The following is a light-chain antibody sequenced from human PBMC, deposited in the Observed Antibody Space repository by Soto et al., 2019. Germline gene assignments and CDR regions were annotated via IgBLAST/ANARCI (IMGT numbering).Light chain of an antibody. V-gene: IGKV3-15*01. CDR2: GAS. CDR1: QSVSSN. J-gene: IGKJ2*01. CDR3: HQYDAGPYT. Sequence: EIVMTQSPATLSVSPGARATLSCRASQSVSSNVAWYQQIPGQTPRLLIYGASTRATGIPVRFSGSGSGTEFTLTISSLQSEDFAVYYCHQYDAGPYTFGQGTKVEI.